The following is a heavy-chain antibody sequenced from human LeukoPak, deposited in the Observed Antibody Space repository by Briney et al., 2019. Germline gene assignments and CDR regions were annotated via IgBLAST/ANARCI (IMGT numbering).Heavy chain of an antibody. J-gene: IGHJ6*02. Sequence: PGGSLRLSCAASGFTFSSYSMNWVRQAPGKGLEWVAVISYDGSNEYYADSVKGRFTISRDNSRNTLYLQMNSLRAEDTAVYYCARDQGQFLVRGGSYGMDVWGQGTTVTVSS. D-gene: IGHD3-3*01. CDR1: GFTFSSYS. CDR3: ARDQGQFLVRGGSYGMDV. V-gene: IGHV3-30*03. CDR2: ISYDGSNE.